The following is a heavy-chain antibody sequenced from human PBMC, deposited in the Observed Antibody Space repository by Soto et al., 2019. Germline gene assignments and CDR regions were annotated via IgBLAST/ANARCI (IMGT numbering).Heavy chain of an antibody. Sequence: DVQLVESGGGLVQPGGSLKLSCSASGFTFADYAMSWVRQVPGKGLEWVSTISWNNVRINYADSVKGRFSTSRDNAKNSLYLEMNSLRHEDTAFYFCARGRSGWHSPLEYWGLGTLVTVSS. CDR2: ISWNNVRI. CDR3: ARGRSGWHSPLEY. J-gene: IGHJ4*02. D-gene: IGHD6-19*01. V-gene: IGHV3-9*01. CDR1: GFTFADYA.